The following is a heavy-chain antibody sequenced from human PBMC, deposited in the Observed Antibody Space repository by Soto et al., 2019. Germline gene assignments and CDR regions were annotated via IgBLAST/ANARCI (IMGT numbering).Heavy chain of an antibody. CDR3: ARESGGLTMWDSDVEYFQV. J-gene: IGHJ1*01. CDR2: VSTYKGNT. D-gene: IGHD3-10*02. CDR1: GYTFSSYG. V-gene: IGHV1-18*01. Sequence: QVQLVQSGAEVKKPGASVNVSCKASGYTFSSYGIHWVRQAPGQGLEWMGWVSTYKGNTNYAQKFEDRVTMTTDTSTSTAYMELRSLRSDDTAVYYCARESGGLTMWDSDVEYFQVWGQGTLVTVSS.